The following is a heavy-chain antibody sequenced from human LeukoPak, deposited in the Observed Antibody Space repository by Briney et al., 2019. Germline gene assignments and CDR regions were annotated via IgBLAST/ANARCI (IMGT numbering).Heavy chain of an antibody. Sequence: SVKVSCKASGGTFSSYAISWVRQAPGQGLEWMGGIIPIFGTANYAQKFQGRVTITADKSTSTAYVELSSLRSEDTAVYYCARGATHNDYGVDFDLWGRGTLVTVSS. V-gene: IGHV1-69*06. J-gene: IGHJ2*01. D-gene: IGHD4-17*01. CDR1: GGTFSSYA. CDR3: ARGATHNDYGVDFDL. CDR2: IIPIFGTA.